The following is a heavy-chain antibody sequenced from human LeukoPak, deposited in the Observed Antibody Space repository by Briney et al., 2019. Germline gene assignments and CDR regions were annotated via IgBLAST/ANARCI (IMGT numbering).Heavy chain of an antibody. CDR2: ISSSGSTI. V-gene: IGHV3-48*03. Sequence: PGGSLRLSCAASGFTFSSYEMNWVRQAPGKGLEWVSYISSSGSTIYYADSVKGRFTISRDNSKNTLYLQMNSLRAEDTAVYYCAKFKVHRTPSFADYYMDVWGKGTTVTVSS. J-gene: IGHJ6*03. CDR3: AKFKVHRTPSFADYYMDV. CDR1: GFTFSSYE. D-gene: IGHD2-21*01.